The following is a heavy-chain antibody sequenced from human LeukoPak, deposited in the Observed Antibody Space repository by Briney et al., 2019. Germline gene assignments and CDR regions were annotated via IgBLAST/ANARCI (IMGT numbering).Heavy chain of an antibody. CDR2: IFYSGST. D-gene: IGHD7-27*01. V-gene: IGHV4-39*01. CDR3: ARVKLTGVSDPFDI. CDR1: GGSISSSSYY. J-gene: IGHJ3*02. Sequence: PSETLPVTRTVSGGSISSSSYYWGWIRQPPGKGLEWIGSIFYSGSTFYNPSLKSRVTMSVDASKNQFSLRLSSVTAADTAVYYCARVKLTGVSDPFDIWGQGARVT.